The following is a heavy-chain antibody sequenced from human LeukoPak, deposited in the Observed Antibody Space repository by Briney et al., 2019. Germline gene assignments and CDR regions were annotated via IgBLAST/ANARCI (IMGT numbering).Heavy chain of an antibody. D-gene: IGHD2-15*01. CDR2: ITWNSGNI. V-gene: IGHV3-9*01. CDR3: AKDRSGGSSYGMDV. CDR1: GFTFDNYA. J-gene: IGHJ6*02. Sequence: GGSLRLSCAASGFTFDNYAMHWVRQPPGKGLEWVSGITWNSGNIGYADSVKGRFTISRDNAENSLYLQMNSLRAEDTALYYCAKDRSGGSSYGMDVWGQGTTVTVSS.